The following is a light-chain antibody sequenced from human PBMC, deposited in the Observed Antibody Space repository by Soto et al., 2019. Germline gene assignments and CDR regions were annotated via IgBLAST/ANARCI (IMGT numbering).Light chain of an antibody. J-gene: IGKJ1*01. Sequence: EMVITQSPSTLSLSPPERSTLSCRASQSVSSNLAWHQQKPGQAPRLLIYGASTRATGIPARFSGSGSGTEFTLTISSLQSEDFAVYYCQQYNNWPPWTFGQGTKVDIK. CDR3: QQYNNWPPWT. CDR1: QSVSSN. V-gene: IGKV3-15*01. CDR2: GAS.